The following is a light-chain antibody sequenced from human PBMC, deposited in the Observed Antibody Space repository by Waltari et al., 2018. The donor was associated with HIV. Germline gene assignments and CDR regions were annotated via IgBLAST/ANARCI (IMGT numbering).Light chain of an antibody. CDR3: CSYAGSSTLV. CDR1: NSYNH. CDR2: DVS. J-gene: IGLJ2*01. V-gene: IGLV2-23*02. Sequence: QSALTQPASVSGSPGQSITISCTGTNSYNHVSLYHHHPGKAPKLLIYDVSERPSGVSNRFSGSKSGNTASLTISGLQAEDEADYYCCSYAGSSTLVFGGGTKLTVL.